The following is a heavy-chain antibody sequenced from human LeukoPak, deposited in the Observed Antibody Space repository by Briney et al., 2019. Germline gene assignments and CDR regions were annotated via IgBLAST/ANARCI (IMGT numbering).Heavy chain of an antibody. D-gene: IGHD1-26*01. Sequence: GGSLRLSCAASGFTVSSNYMSWVRQALGKGLEWVGQIDKKGKGYATATASAASVKGRFPISRDDPINTAYLQMKSLKTEDTALYYCTRDSGTYNWFDPWGEGTLVTVSS. CDR2: IDKKGKGYAT. V-gene: IGHV3-73*01. CDR3: TRDSGTYNWFDP. J-gene: IGHJ5*02. CDR1: GFTVSSNY.